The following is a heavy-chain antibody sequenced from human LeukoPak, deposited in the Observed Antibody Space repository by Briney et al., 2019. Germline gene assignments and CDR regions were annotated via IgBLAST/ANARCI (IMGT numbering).Heavy chain of an antibody. CDR3: ARDRDGGYGAHDDAFDI. CDR1: GYTFTSYY. J-gene: IGHJ3*02. V-gene: IGHV1-46*01. CDR2: INPSGGST. D-gene: IGHD4-17*01. Sequence: ASVKVSCKASGYTFTSYYMHWVRQAPGQGLEWMGIINPSGGSTSYAQKFQGRVTVTRDTSTSTVHMELSGLRSEDTAVYYCARDRDGGYGAHDDAFDIWGQGTMVTVSS.